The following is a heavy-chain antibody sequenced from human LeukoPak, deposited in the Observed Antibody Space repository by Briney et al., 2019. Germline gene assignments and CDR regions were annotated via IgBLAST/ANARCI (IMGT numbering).Heavy chain of an antibody. CDR1: GFTFSDYY. CDR2: ISGSGGST. Sequence: GGSLRLSCAASGFTFSDYYMSWIRQAPGKGLEWVSAISGSGGSTYYADSVKGRFTISRDNSKNTLYLQMNSLRAEDTAVYYCAKGRIFGPFDYWGQGTLVTVSS. D-gene: IGHD3-9*01. CDR3: AKGRIFGPFDY. V-gene: IGHV3-23*01. J-gene: IGHJ4*02.